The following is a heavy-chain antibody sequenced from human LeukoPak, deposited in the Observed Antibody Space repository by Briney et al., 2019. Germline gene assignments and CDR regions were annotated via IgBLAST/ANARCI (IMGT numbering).Heavy chain of an antibody. D-gene: IGHD3-3*01. CDR3: ARVLQSYYDFWSGYYVW. J-gene: IGHJ4*02. V-gene: IGHV1-2*02. CDR2: INPNSGGT. CDR1: GYTFTGYY. Sequence: ASVKVSCKASGYTFTGYYMHWVRQAPGQGLEWMGWINPNSGGTNYAQKFQGRVTMTRDTSISTAYMELSRLRSDDTAVYYCARVLQSYYDFWSGYYVWWGQGTLVTVSS.